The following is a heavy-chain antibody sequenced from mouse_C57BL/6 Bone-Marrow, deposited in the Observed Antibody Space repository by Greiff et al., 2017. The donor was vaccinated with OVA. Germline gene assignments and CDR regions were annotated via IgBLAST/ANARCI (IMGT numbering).Heavy chain of an antibody. CDR1: GFTFSSYA. Sequence: EVKLEESGGGLVKPGGSLKLSCAASGFTFSSYAMSWVRQTPEKRLEWVATISDGGSYTYYPDNVKGRFTISRDNDKNNLYLQLSQLKSDDTAMYDCAREGDLPNRDYSYFDVWGTGTTVTVSS. D-gene: IGHD2-1*01. V-gene: IGHV5-4*03. CDR2: ISDGGSYT. CDR3: AREGDLPNRDYSYFDV. J-gene: IGHJ1*03.